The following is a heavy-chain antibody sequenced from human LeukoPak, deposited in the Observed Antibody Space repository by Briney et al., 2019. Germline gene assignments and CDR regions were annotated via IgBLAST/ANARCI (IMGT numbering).Heavy chain of an antibody. D-gene: IGHD3-22*01. V-gene: IGHV4-59*01. CDR2: IYYSGDT. J-gene: IGHJ4*02. CDR1: GASISSYF. CDR3: ARHNYYDSSGYYPLGY. Sequence: SETLSLTCTVSGASISSYFWNWIRQPPGKGLEWIGYIYYSGDTNYNPSLKSRVTISVDTSKNQFSLRLTSVTAADTAVYYCARHNYYDSSGYYPLGYWGQGTLVTVSS.